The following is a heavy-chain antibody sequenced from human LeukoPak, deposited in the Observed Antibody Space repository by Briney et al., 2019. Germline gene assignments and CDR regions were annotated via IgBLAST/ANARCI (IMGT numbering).Heavy chain of an antibody. Sequence: PGGSLRLSCAASRFTFSDYSMNWVRQPPGKGLEWVANIKADGSEKYYVDSVKGRFTISRDDAKRTVDLQMDNLRAEDTAIYYCAYRNNFEYWGQGALVTVSS. CDR3: AYRNNFEY. J-gene: IGHJ4*02. V-gene: IGHV3-7*05. CDR2: IKADGSEK. D-gene: IGHD1-26*01. CDR1: RFTFSDYS.